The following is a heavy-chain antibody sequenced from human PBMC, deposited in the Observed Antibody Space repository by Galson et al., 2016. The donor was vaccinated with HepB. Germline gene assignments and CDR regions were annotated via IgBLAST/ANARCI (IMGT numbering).Heavy chain of an antibody. D-gene: IGHD2-21*01. CDR3: TRNVARTGDFDY. Sequence: SVKVSCKASGYTLTSYDINWVRQATGQGLEWMGWMDPDSGNTGYAQNFQGRVTMTRDTSVSTAYMELSSLETEDTAVYYCTRNVARTGDFDYWGQGTLVTVSS. V-gene: IGHV1-8*01. CDR2: MDPDSGNT. CDR1: GYTLTSYD. J-gene: IGHJ4*02.